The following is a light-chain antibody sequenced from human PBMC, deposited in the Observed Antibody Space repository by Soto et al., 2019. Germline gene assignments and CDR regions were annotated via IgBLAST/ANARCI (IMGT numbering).Light chain of an antibody. CDR1: SSDVGGYNY. Sequence: QSALTQPRSVSGSPGQSVTISCTGTSSDVGGYNYVSWYQQHPGKAPKLMIYDVSKRPSWVPDRFSGYKSGNTASLTISGLQAEDEADYYCCSYAGSYTYVFGTGTKLTVL. CDR3: CSYAGSYTYV. J-gene: IGLJ1*01. CDR2: DVS. V-gene: IGLV2-11*01.